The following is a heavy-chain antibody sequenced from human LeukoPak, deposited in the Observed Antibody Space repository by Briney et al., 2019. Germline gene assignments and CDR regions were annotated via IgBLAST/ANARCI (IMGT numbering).Heavy chain of an antibody. CDR1: GGSFSGYY. CDR3: ARCPFSGCRRGFDY. Sequence: SETLSLTCAVYGGSFSGYYWSWIRQPPGKGLEWIGEINHSGSTNYNPSLKSRVTISVDTSKNQFSLKLSSVTAADTAVYYCARCPFSGCRRGFDYWGQGTLVTVSS. D-gene: IGHD3-10*01. CDR2: INHSGST. V-gene: IGHV4-34*01. J-gene: IGHJ4*02.